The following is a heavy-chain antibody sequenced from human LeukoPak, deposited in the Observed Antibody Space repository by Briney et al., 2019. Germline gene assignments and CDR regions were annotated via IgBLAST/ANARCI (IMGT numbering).Heavy chain of an antibody. D-gene: IGHD2-8*01. CDR2: INHSGST. CDR3: ARPPRYCTNGVCYEGHAFDI. V-gene: IGHV4-39*07. J-gene: IGHJ3*02. CDR1: GGSISSRSNY. Sequence: PSETLSLTCTVSGGSISSRSNYWSWIRQPPGKGLEWIGEINHSGSTNYNPSLKSRVTISVDTSKNQFSLKLSSVTAADTAVYYCARPPRYCTNGVCYEGHAFDIWGQGTMVTVSS.